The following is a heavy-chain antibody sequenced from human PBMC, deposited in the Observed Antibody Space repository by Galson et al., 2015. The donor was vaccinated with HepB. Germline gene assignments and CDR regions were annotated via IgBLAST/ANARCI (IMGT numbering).Heavy chain of an antibody. J-gene: IGHJ4*02. D-gene: IGHD2-2*01. V-gene: IGHV5-51*01. CDR2: VYPGDSDT. CDR3: ARGSSSFFDL. Sequence: QSGAEVKKSEESLKIYCKGSGYGFTSYWIGWVRQMPDKGLEWMGHVYPGDSDTRYSPSFQGQVTISVDKSISTAYLQWSSLKASDTAMYYCARGSSSFFDLWGQGTLLTFYS. CDR1: GYGFTSYW.